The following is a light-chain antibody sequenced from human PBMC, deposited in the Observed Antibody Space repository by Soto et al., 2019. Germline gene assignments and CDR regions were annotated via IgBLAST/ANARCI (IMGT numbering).Light chain of an antibody. CDR1: QSVSSN. Sequence: ETVMTQSPATLSVSPGERATLSCRASQSVSSNLVWYQQKPGQAPRLLIYDASTRATGIPARFSGRESGTEFTLTISSLQPEDFAVDYCQQYNNWARTFVQGTQVEIK. CDR2: DAS. J-gene: IGKJ1*01. V-gene: IGKV3-15*01. CDR3: QQYNNWART.